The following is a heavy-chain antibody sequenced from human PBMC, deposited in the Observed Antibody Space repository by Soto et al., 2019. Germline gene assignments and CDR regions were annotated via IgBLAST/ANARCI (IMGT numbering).Heavy chain of an antibody. J-gene: IGHJ3*01. CDR1: GGTFSSYT. CDR2: LIPLFATA. CDR3: ARSDRRYHDTTQHAFDL. Sequence: QVQLVQSGAEVKKPGSSVKVSCKASGGTFSSYTFTWVRQAPGQGLEWMGGLIPLFATADYAQKFQGRFTITADESMNTVYMEVNSLKSEDTAVYYCARSDRRYHDTTQHAFDLWGQGTIVTVSS. D-gene: IGHD1-26*01. V-gene: IGHV1-69*01.